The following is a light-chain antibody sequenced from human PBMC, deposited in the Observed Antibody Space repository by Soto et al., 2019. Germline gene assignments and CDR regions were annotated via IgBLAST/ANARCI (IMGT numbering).Light chain of an antibody. Sequence: EIVMTQSPATLSVSPGERATLSCRASQSISSNVAWYQQKPGQAPRLLIYGASTRATGIPARFSGSGSGTEITLTISSLQAEDFAVYYCQHYNNWLRTFGQGTKVDIK. J-gene: IGKJ1*01. V-gene: IGKV3-15*01. CDR3: QHYNNWLRT. CDR2: GAS. CDR1: QSISSN.